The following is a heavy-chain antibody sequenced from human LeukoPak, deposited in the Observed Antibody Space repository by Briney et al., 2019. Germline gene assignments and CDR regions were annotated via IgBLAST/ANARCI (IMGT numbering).Heavy chain of an antibody. D-gene: IGHD2-15*01. CDR3: ARDFCSGGSCYSRFDY. CDR1: GYTFTGYY. V-gene: IGHV1-2*02. Sequence: ASVKVSCKASGYTFTGYYMHWVRQAPGQGLEWMGWINPNSGGTNYAQKFQGRVTMTRDTSISTAYMELSRLRSDDTAVYYCARDFCSGGSCYSRFDYWGQGTLVAVSS. J-gene: IGHJ4*02. CDR2: INPNSGGT.